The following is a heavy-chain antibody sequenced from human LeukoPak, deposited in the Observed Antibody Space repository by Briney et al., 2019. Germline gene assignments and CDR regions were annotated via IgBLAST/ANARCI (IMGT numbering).Heavy chain of an antibody. Sequence: GRSLRLSCAASGFTFSSYAMHRVRQAPGKGLEWVAVISYDGSNKYYADSVKGRFTISRDNSKNTLYLQMNSLRAEDTAVYYCARISGGGTNAFDIWGQGTMVTVSS. CDR3: ARISGGGTNAFDI. D-gene: IGHD7-27*01. CDR1: GFTFSSYA. J-gene: IGHJ3*02. V-gene: IGHV3-30*04. CDR2: ISYDGSNK.